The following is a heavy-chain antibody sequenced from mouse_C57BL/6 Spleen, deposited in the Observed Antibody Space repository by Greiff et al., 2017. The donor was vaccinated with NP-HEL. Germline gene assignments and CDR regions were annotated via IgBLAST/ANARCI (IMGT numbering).Heavy chain of an antibody. V-gene: IGHV1-52*01. D-gene: IGHD1-1*01. CDR2: IDPSDSET. Sequence: QVQLQQPGAELVRPGSSVKLSCKASGYTFTSYWMHWVKQRPIQGLEWIGNIDPSDSETHYNQKFKDKATLTVDKSSSTAYMQLSSLTSEDSAVYYCARGITTVVAGGDYGGQGTTLTVSS. J-gene: IGHJ2*01. CDR1: GYTFTSYW. CDR3: ARGITTVVAGGDY.